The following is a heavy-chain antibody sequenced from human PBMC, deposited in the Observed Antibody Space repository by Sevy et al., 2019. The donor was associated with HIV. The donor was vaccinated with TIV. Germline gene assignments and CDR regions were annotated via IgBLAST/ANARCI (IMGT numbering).Heavy chain of an antibody. CDR1: GFTFRTYG. D-gene: IGHD2-21*02. CDR3: ANGDSYFDY. CDR2: IRYDGNNK. Sequence: GGSLRLSCAASGFTFRTYGMQWVRQAPGKGLEWVAFIRYDGNNKYYTDSVKGRFTISRDNSKNTLYLHMNSLRAEDTAVYYCANGDSYFDYWGQGTLVTVSS. V-gene: IGHV3-30*02. J-gene: IGHJ4*02.